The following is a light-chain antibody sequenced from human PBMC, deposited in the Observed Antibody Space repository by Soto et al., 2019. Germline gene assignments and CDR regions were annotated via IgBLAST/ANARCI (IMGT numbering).Light chain of an antibody. J-gene: IGKJ1*01. Sequence: DIQMTQSPSSLSASVGDRVTITCRASQGIRHDLGWYQQKPGKAPKRLIYAASSVQSGVPSRFSGSGAGTEFTLTISSLQPADCATYYCLQHNSYPWTFGQGTKVEIK. CDR2: AAS. V-gene: IGKV1-17*01. CDR3: LQHNSYPWT. CDR1: QGIRHD.